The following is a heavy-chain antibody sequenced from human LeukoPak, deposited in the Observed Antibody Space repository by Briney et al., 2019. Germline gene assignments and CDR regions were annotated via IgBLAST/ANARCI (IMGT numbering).Heavy chain of an antibody. CDR3: ARDDYGGTRY. CDR1: GFTFTNYW. Sequence: PGGSLRLSCAASGFTFTNYWMSWVRQAPGKGLEWVANIKQDGSEKYYVDSVKGRFSISRDNAKNSLYLRMNSLRAEDTAVYYCARDDYGGTRYWGQGTLVTVSS. D-gene: IGHD4/OR15-4a*01. CDR2: IKQDGSEK. J-gene: IGHJ4*02. V-gene: IGHV3-7*01.